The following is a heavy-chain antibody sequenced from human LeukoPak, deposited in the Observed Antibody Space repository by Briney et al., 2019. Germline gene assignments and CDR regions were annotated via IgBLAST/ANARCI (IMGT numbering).Heavy chain of an antibody. CDR2: IIPIFGTA. D-gene: IGHD5-18*01. CDR1: GGTFSSYA. CDR3: ARPNSYGQHDAFDI. Sequence: ASVKVSCKASGGTFSSYAISWVRQAPGQGLEWMGGIIPIFGTANYAQKFQGRVTITADKSTSTAYMELSSLRSEDTAVYYCARPNSYGQHDAFDIWGQGTMVTVSS. J-gene: IGHJ3*02. V-gene: IGHV1-69*06.